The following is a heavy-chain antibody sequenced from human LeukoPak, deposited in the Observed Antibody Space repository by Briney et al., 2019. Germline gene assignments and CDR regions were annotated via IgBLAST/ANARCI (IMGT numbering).Heavy chain of an antibody. Sequence: GGSLRLSCAASGFTFSSYGIHWVRQAPGKGLEWVAVIWYDGSNKYYADSVKGRFTISRDNSKNTLYLQMNSLRAEDTAVYYCAKHAYGSGKQAIDYWGQGTLVTVSS. CDR3: AKHAYGSGKQAIDY. CDR1: GFTFSSYG. D-gene: IGHD3-10*01. J-gene: IGHJ4*02. V-gene: IGHV3-33*06. CDR2: IWYDGSNK.